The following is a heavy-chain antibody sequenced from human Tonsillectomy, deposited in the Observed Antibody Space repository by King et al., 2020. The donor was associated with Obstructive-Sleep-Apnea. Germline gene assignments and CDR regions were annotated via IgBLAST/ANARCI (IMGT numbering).Heavy chain of an antibody. CDR3: ARDSWGYGMDV. J-gene: IGHJ6*02. V-gene: IGHV4-59*12. Sequence: VQLQESGPGLVKPSETLSLTCTVSGGSISSYYWSWIRQPPGKGLEWIGYIYYSGSTNYNPSLKSRVTISVDTSKNQFSLKLSSVTAADTAVYSCARDSWGYGMDVWGQGTTVTVSS. CDR1: GGSISSYY. CDR2: IYYSGST. D-gene: IGHD3-16*01.